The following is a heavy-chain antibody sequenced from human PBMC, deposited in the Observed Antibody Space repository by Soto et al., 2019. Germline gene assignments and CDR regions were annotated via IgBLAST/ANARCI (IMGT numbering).Heavy chain of an antibody. CDR1: GFTFSSYS. CDR2: ISSSSSYI. J-gene: IGHJ3*02. CDR3: ARDLMTTSGRQDAFDI. Sequence: GGSLRLSCAASGFTFSSYSMNWVRQAPGKGLEWVSSISSSSSYIYYADSVKGRFTISRDNAKNSLYLQMNSLRAEDTAVYYCARDLMTTSGRQDAFDIWGQGTMVTVSS. D-gene: IGHD3-10*01. V-gene: IGHV3-21*01.